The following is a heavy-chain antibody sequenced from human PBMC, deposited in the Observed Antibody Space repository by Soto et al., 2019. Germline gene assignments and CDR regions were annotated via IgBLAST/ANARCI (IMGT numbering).Heavy chain of an antibody. Sequence: PGGSLRLSCAASGFTFSSDAMSWVRQAPGKGLEWVSAVSGSGGSTYYADSVKGRFTISRDNSKNTLYLQMNSLRAEDTAVYYCAKDRSQLRYFYWPRNYWGQGTLVTVSS. V-gene: IGHV3-23*01. CDR2: VSGSGGST. CDR1: GFTFSSDA. D-gene: IGHD3-9*01. CDR3: AKDRSQLRYFYWPRNY. J-gene: IGHJ4*02.